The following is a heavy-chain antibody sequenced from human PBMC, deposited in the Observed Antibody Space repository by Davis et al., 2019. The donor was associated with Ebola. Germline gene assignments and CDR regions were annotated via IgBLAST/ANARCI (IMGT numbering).Heavy chain of an antibody. CDR3: ARDRGVIGSYYYYYGMDV. V-gene: IGHV1-69*13. Sequence: AASVKVSCKASGGTFSSYAISWVRQAPGQGLEWMGGIIPIFGTANYAQKFQGRVTITADESTSTAYMELSSLGSEDTAVYYCARDRGVIGSYYYYYGMDVWGQGTTVTVSS. CDR2: IIPIFGTA. CDR1: GGTFSSYA. J-gene: IGHJ6*02. D-gene: IGHD2-21*01.